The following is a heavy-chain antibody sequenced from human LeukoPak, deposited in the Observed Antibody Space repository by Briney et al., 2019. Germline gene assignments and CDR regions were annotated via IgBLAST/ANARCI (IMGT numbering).Heavy chain of an antibody. V-gene: IGHV3-53*01. CDR1: GFTVSSNY. J-gene: IGHJ4*02. CDR2: IYSGGST. CDR3: ASYVLIWNYFDY. D-gene: IGHD3-10*01. Sequence: GGSLRLSCAASGFTVSSNYMSWVRQAPGKGLEWVSVIYSGGSTYYADSVKGRFTISRDNSKNTLYLQMNSLRAEDTAVYYCASYVLIWNYFDYWGQGTLVTVSS.